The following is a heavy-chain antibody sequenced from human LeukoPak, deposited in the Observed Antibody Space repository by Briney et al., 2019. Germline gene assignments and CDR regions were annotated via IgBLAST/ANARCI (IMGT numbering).Heavy chain of an antibody. CDR3: ARHDGGAGWSSFDY. Sequence: SETLSLTCTVSGGSISSYYWSWIRQPPGKGLEWIGYIYYSGSTNYNPSLKSRVTISVDTSQNQFSLKLSSVTAADTAVYFCARHDGGAGWSSFDYWGQGTLVTVSS. CDR1: GGSISSYY. D-gene: IGHD2-15*01. J-gene: IGHJ4*02. CDR2: IYYSGST. V-gene: IGHV4-59*08.